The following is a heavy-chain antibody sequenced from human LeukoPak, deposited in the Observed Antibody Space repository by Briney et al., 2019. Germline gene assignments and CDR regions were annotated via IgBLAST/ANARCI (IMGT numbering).Heavy chain of an antibody. D-gene: IGHD3-22*01. J-gene: IGHJ4*02. Sequence: ASAKVSCKASGYTFTGHYMHWVRQAPGQGLEWMGIINPSGGSTSYAQKFQGRVTMTRDTSTNTVYMELSSLTSEDTAIYYCAISGYYYGILDYWGQGTLVTVSS. CDR1: GYTFTGHY. V-gene: IGHV1-46*01. CDR2: INPSGGST. CDR3: AISGYYYGILDY.